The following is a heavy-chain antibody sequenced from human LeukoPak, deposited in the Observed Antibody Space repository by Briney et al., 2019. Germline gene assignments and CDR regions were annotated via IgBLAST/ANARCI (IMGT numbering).Heavy chain of an antibody. V-gene: IGHV3-66*01. J-gene: IGHJ4*02. Sequence: GGSLRLSCAASGFIVSSNHATWVRQAPGKGLEWVSVIYSGGSTYYADSVKGRFTISRDNSKNTFYLQMNSLRAEVTAVYYCARVMGATKSYFDYWGQGTLVTVSS. CDR2: IYSGGST. CDR3: ARVMGATKSYFDY. CDR1: GFIVSSNH. D-gene: IGHD1-26*01.